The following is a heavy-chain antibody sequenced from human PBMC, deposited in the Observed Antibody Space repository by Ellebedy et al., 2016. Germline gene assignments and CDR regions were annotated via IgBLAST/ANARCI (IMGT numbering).Heavy chain of an antibody. CDR1: GLNFNTFF. V-gene: IGHV3-23*01. CDR3: AREGCAVTTCWFDP. CDR2: ISAGSDIT. Sequence: GGSLRLXXTASGLNFNTFFMSWVRQAPGKGLEWVSTISAGSDITRLADSVKGRFTISRDNSKNTLYLQMNSLRAEDTAVYYYAREGCAVTTCWFDPWGQGTLVTVSS. J-gene: IGHJ5*02. D-gene: IGHD4-17*01.